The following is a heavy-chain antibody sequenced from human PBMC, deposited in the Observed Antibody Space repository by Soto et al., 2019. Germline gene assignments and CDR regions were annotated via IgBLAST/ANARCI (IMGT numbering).Heavy chain of an antibody. CDR1: GFTFSTYA. J-gene: IGHJ6*02. Sequence: PGGSLRLSCAASGFTFSTYAMGWVRQAPGKGLEWVSAISGSGSNTYYADSVKGRFTISRDNSKNTLFLQMNSLRAEDTAVYYCAKALRYFDWLVRPWNAMDVWGQGTTVTVSS. V-gene: IGHV3-23*01. D-gene: IGHD3-9*01. CDR2: ISGSGSNT. CDR3: AKALRYFDWLVRPWNAMDV.